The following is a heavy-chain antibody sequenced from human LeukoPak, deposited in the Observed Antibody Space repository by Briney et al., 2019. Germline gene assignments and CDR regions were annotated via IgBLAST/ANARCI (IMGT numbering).Heavy chain of an antibody. Sequence: PGGSLRLSCAASGFTFDDYGMSWVRQAPGKGLEWVSGINWNGGSTGYADSVKGRFTISRDNAKNSLYLQMSSLRAEDTALYYCARGGGRVGATTVYYYYYMDVWGKGTTVTVSS. V-gene: IGHV3-20*04. CDR1: GFTFDDYG. CDR2: INWNGGST. CDR3: ARGGGRVGATTVYYYYYMDV. J-gene: IGHJ6*03. D-gene: IGHD1-26*01.